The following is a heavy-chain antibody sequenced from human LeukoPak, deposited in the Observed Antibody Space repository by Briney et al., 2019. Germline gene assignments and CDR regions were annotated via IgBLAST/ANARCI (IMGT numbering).Heavy chain of an antibody. J-gene: IGHJ3*02. CDR3: ARDRYDFWSGYYPQSDAFDI. D-gene: IGHD3-3*01. Sequence: GGSLRLSCAASGFTFSSYSMNWVRQAPGKGLEWVSSISSSSSYIYYADSVKGRFTISRDNAKNSLYLQMNSLRAEDTAVYYCARDRYDFWSGYYPQSDAFDIWGQGTMVTVSS. CDR2: ISSSSSYI. CDR1: GFTFSSYS. V-gene: IGHV3-21*01.